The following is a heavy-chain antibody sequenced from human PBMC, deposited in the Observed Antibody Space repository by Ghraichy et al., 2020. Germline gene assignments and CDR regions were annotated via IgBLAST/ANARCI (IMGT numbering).Heavy chain of an antibody. CDR1: GFTFSSYA. V-gene: IGHV3-64*01. CDR3: ARAPPRYCSGGSCSKGYYFDY. J-gene: IGHJ4*02. CDR2: ISSNGGST. Sequence: LSLTCAASGFTFSSYAMHWVRQAPGKGLEYVSAISSNGGSTYYANSVKGRFTISRDNSKNTLYLQMGSLRAEDMAVYYCARAPPRYCSGGSCSKGYYFDYWGQGTLVTVSS. D-gene: IGHD2-15*01.